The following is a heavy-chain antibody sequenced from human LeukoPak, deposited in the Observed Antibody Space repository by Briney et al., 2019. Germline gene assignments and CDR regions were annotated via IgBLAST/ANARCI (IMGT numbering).Heavy chain of an antibody. V-gene: IGHV3-30*18. CDR2: ISYDGSNK. D-gene: IGHD3-10*01. CDR1: GFTFSSYG. CDR3: AKDLQLWFEELLSAFDY. J-gene: IGHJ4*02. Sequence: GRSLRLSCAASGFTFSSYGMHWVRQAPGKGPEWVAVISYDGSNKYYADSVKGRFTISRDNSKNTLYLQMNSLRAEDTAVYYCAKDLQLWFEELLSAFDYWGQGTLVTVSS.